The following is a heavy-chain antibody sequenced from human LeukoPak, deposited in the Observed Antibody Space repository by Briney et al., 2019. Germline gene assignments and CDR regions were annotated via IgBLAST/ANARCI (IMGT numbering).Heavy chain of an antibody. Sequence: GGSLRLSCAASGFIFNNYVMGWVRQAPGKGLEWVSSVGAGGAVPYYADSVKGRFTISRDNSKNTLYLQMNSLRAEDTAVYYCARDPISSGAWGQGTMVTVSS. D-gene: IGHD3-22*01. V-gene: IGHV3-23*01. CDR3: ARDPISSGA. CDR1: GFIFNNYV. CDR2: VGAGGAVP. J-gene: IGHJ3*01.